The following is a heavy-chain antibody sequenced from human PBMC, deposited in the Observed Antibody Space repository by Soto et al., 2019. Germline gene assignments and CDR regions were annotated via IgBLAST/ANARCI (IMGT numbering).Heavy chain of an antibody. CDR3: ARLGVDHWMIQYGIDS. Sequence: QLQLQESGPGLVKPSETLSLICTVSGASISSSTYYWGWIRQPPGKGLEWIRNIYYSGNTYYNPSLRSRVIISVDTSKNRFSLTLSSLTAADTAVYYCARLGVDHWMIQYGIDSWSQGTLVTVSS. CDR1: GASISSSTYY. CDR2: IYYSGNT. J-gene: IGHJ4*02. V-gene: IGHV4-39*01. D-gene: IGHD4-4*01.